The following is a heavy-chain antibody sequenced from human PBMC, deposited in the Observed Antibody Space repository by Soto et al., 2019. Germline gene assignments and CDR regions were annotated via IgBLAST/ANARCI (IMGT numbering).Heavy chain of an antibody. CDR1: RDSINRGCFY. CDR3: ARGSRSFRWDNWFDP. D-gene: IGHD1-26*01. V-gene: IGHV4-31*03. J-gene: IGHJ5*02. Sequence: QVPIHEFGPGLVKPLTDLSLRRPVSRDSINRGCFYLQRIRQHPMKGLDWLGYTPSGSTYHNPSLKGRITMSEDTSKNHFSLELTSVTAADTAIYYCARGSRSFRWDNWFDPWGQGTLVTVSS. CDR2: TPSGST.